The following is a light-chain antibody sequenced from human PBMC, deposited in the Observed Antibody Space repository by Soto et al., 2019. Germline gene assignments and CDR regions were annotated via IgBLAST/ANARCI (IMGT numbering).Light chain of an antibody. Sequence: EIVLTQSPATLSLSPGESATLSCRASQSVTAGYFAWYQQKSGQAPRLIIYETSSRMTGVPDRFSGSGSGTDFTLTISRLEPEDFAVYFCQQYGNSPTFGQGTKVEIK. CDR3: QQYGNSPT. J-gene: IGKJ1*01. V-gene: IGKV3-20*01. CDR2: ETS. CDR1: QSVTAGY.